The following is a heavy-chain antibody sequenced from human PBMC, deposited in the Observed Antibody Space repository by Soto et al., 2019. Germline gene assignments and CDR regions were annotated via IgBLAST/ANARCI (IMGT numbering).Heavy chain of an antibody. Sequence: GESLKISCKGSGYSFTSYWIGWVRQMPGKGLEWMGIIYPGDSDTRYSPSFQGQVTISADKSISTAYLQWSSLKASDTAMYYCARLTTGTIPPYYFDYWGQGTLVTVSS. V-gene: IGHV5-51*01. CDR1: GYSFTSYW. CDR2: IYPGDSDT. CDR3: ARLTTGTIPPYYFDY. D-gene: IGHD1-7*01. J-gene: IGHJ4*02.